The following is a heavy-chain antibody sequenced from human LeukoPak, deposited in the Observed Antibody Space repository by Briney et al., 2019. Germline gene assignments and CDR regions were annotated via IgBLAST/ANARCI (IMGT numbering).Heavy chain of an antibody. CDR2: ISSSSTI. D-gene: IGHD2-2*01. J-gene: IGHJ3*02. CDR3: ARVRTVVVPAATRGDAFDI. Sequence: GGSLRLSCAASGFTFSSYSMNWVRQAPGKGLEWVSYISSSSTIYYADSVKGRFTISRDNAKNSLYLQMNSLRAEDTAVYYCARVRTVVVPAATRGDAFDIWGQGTMVTVSS. CDR1: GFTFSSYS. V-gene: IGHV3-48*04.